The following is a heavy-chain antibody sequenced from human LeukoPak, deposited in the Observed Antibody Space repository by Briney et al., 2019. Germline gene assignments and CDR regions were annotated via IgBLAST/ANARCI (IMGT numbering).Heavy chain of an antibody. CDR1: GYTFTSYA. J-gene: IGHJ4*02. Sequence: ASVNVSCKASGYTFTSYAMHWVRQAPGQRLEWMGWINAGNGNTKYSQKFQGRVTITRDTSASTAYMELSSLRSEDTAVYYCARPSSGSGSFTTFDYFDYWGQGTLVTVSS. CDR3: ARPSSGSGSFTTFDYFDY. V-gene: IGHV1-3*01. D-gene: IGHD3-10*01. CDR2: INAGNGNT.